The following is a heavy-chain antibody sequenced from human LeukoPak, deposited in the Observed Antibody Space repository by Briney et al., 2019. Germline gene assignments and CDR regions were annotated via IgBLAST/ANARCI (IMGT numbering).Heavy chain of an antibody. CDR3: ARTYGDCSSTSCYTGKPYYYYYMDV. Sequence: ASVKVSCKASGGTFSSYAISWVRQAPGQGLEWMGWINPNSGGTNYAQKFQGRVTMTRDTSISTAYMELSRLRSDDTAVYYCARTYGDCSSTSCYTGKPYYYYYMDVWGKGTTVTVSS. D-gene: IGHD2-2*02. CDR1: GGTFSSYA. J-gene: IGHJ6*03. CDR2: INPNSGGT. V-gene: IGHV1-2*02.